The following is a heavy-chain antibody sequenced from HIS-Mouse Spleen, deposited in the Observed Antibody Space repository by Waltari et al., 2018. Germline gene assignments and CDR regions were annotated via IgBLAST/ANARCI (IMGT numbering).Heavy chain of an antibody. J-gene: IGHJ3*02. V-gene: IGHV3-21*01. CDR3: ARRLLTGDAFDI. CDR1: GFSFSSYS. CDR2: ISSSSSYI. Sequence: EVQLVQSGGGLVKPGGSLRPSCAAPGFSFSSYSMNWVRQAPGKGLEWISSISSSSSYIYYADSVKGRFTISRDNAKNSLYLQMNSLRAEDTAVYYCARRLLTGDAFDIWGQGTMVTVSS. D-gene: IGHD7-27*01.